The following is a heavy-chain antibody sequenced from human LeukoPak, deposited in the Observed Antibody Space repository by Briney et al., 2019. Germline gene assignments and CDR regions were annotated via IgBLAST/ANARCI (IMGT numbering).Heavy chain of an antibody. J-gene: IGHJ5*02. CDR2: INPSGGST. CDR3: ALVPAAIPMWGRDFRFDP. CDR1: GYTFTGYY. D-gene: IGHD2-2*01. Sequence: GASVKVSCKASGYTFTGYYMHWVRQAPGQGLEWMGIINPSGGSTSYAQKFQGRVTMTRDTSTSTVYMELSSLRSEDTAVYYCALVPAAIPMWGRDFRFDPWGQGTLVTVSS. V-gene: IGHV1-46*01.